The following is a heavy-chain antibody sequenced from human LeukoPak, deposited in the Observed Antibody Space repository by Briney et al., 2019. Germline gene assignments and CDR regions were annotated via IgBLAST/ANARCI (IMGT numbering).Heavy chain of an antibody. V-gene: IGHV5-51*01. D-gene: IGHD3-22*01. CDR1: GYSFTSYW. Sequence: GESLKISCKGSGYSFTSYWIGWVRQMPGKGLEWMGIIYPGDSDTRYSPSFQGQVTISADKSNSTAYLQWSSLKASDTAMYYCARHGYYDSSGYYDYYYYYGMDVWGQGTTVTVSS. J-gene: IGHJ6*02. CDR2: IYPGDSDT. CDR3: ARHGYYDSSGYYDYYYYYGMDV.